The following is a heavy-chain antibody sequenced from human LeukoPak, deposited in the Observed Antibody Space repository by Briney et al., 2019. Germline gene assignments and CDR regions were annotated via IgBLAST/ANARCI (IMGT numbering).Heavy chain of an antibody. V-gene: IGHV3-30*02. J-gene: IGHJ6*03. CDR2: IRFDGSNK. CDR3: ARDPAAGTFPYYYYYMDV. CDR1: GFTFSSYG. Sequence: GGSLRLSCAASGFTFSSYGMHWVRQAPGKGLEWVAFIRFDGSNKYYADSVKGRFTISRDNAKNSLYLQMNSLRAEDTAVYYCARDPAAGTFPYYYYYMDVWGKGTTVTVSS. D-gene: IGHD6-13*01.